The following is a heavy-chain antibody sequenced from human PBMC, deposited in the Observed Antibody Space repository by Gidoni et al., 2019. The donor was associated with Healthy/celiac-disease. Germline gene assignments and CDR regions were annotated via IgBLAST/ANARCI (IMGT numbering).Heavy chain of an antibody. Sequence: QLQLQESGPGLVKPSETLSLTCTVSGGSISRSSYYWGWIRQPPGKGLEWIGSIYYSGSTYYNPSLKSRVTISVDTSKNQFSLKLSSVTAADTAVYYCARRSRGDCSGGSCEKNYYYYGMDVWGQGTTVTVSS. V-gene: IGHV4-39*01. J-gene: IGHJ6*02. CDR2: IYYSGST. CDR3: ARRSRGDCSGGSCEKNYYYYGMDV. D-gene: IGHD2-15*01. CDR1: GGSISRSSYY.